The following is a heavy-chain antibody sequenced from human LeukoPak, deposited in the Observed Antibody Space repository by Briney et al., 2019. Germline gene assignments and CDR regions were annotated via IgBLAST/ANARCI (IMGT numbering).Heavy chain of an antibody. CDR3: ARGVVATILHYYYYMDV. D-gene: IGHD5-12*01. Sequence: PSETLSLTCTVSGGSISSSSYYWGWIRQPPGKGLEWIGSIYYSGSTNYNPSLKSRVTISVDTSKNQFSLKLSSVTAADTAVYYCARGVVATILHYYYYMDVWGKGTTVTVSS. CDR2: IYYSGST. V-gene: IGHV4-39*07. CDR1: GGSISSSSYY. J-gene: IGHJ6*03.